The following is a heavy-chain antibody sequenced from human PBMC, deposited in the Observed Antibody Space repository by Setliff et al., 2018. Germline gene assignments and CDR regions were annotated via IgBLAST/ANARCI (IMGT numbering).Heavy chain of an antibody. CDR3: AKSGGDHCCPLYHHYYMDV. V-gene: IGHV3-30*01. CDR2: ISYDGSNK. D-gene: IGHD2-21*02. Sequence: GGSLRLSCAASGFTFSSYAMHWVRQAPGKGLEWVAVISYDGSNKYYADSVKGRFTISRDNSKNTLYLQMNSLRAEDTAVYYCAKSGGDHCCPLYHHYYMDVWGTGTTVTVSS. CDR1: GFTFSSYA. J-gene: IGHJ6*03.